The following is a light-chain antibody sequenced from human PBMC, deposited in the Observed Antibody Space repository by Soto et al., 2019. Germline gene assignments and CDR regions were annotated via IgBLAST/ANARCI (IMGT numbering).Light chain of an antibody. CDR1: SSDVGSYNL. J-gene: IGLJ1*01. CDR3: CSYAGSSTFLYV. V-gene: IGLV2-23*02. Sequence: QSVLTQPASVSGSPAQSITISCTGTSSDVGSYNLVSWYQQHPGKAPKLMIYEVSKRPSGVSNRFSGSKSGNTASLTISGLQAEDEADYYCCSYAGSSTFLYVFGTGTKATVL. CDR2: EVS.